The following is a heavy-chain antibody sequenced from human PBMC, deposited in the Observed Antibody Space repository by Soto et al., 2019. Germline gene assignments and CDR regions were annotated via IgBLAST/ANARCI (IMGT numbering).Heavy chain of an antibody. CDR2: ISSSSSYI. Sequence: GGSLRLSCAASGFTFSSDSMTWVRQAPGKGLEWVSSISSSSSYISYADSVNCRFTISRDNDKNSLYLQMNSLRAEDTAVYYCARDLRYCSSTSCYTGYYYYYGLDVWGQGTTVPVSS. J-gene: IGHJ6*02. D-gene: IGHD2-2*02. CDR3: ARDLRYCSSTSCYTGYYYYYGLDV. CDR1: GFTFSSDS. V-gene: IGHV3-21*01.